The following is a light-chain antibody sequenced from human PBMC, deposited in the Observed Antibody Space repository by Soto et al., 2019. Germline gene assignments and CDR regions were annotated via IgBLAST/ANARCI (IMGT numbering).Light chain of an antibody. V-gene: IGKV3-20*01. J-gene: IGKJ1*01. Sequence: EIVLTQSPGTVSLSPGERATLSCSASQSVSSSYLAWYQQKPGQAPRLLIYGASSRATGIPDRFSGSGSGTDFPLTISRLEPEDFAVYYCQQYGSSGTFGQGTKVDIK. CDR2: GAS. CDR1: QSVSSSY. CDR3: QQYGSSGT.